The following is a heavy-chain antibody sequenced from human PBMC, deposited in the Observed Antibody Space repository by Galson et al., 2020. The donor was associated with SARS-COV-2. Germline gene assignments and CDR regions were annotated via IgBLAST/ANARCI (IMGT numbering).Heavy chain of an antibody. Sequence: SETLSLICTVSGGSLSSGDYSWSWIRQPPGMGLEWIGYIHYGGSPYYNPSLKRRVTISVDTSKNQVSLKLRSVTAADTAIYYCARVCSSTSCYTTYYYHMDVWGQGTSVTVSS. CDR1: GGSLSSGDYS. V-gene: IGHV4-30-4*07. CDR2: IHYGGSP. D-gene: IGHD2-2*01. CDR3: ARVCSSTSCYTTYYYHMDV. J-gene: IGHJ6*02.